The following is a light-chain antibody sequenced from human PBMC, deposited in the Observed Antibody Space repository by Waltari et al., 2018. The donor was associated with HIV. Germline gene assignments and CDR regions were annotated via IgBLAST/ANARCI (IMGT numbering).Light chain of an antibody. Sequence: QSVLTQPPSASGTPGQRVTISCSGSRSNIGSNTVSWYQQLPGTAPKLFIYSNNHRPSGVPDRFSGSKSGTSASLAISVLQPEDEADYYCAAWDDSLNGWVFGGGTKLTVV. V-gene: IGLV1-44*01. J-gene: IGLJ3*02. CDR2: SNN. CDR3: AAWDDSLNGWV. CDR1: RSNIGSNT.